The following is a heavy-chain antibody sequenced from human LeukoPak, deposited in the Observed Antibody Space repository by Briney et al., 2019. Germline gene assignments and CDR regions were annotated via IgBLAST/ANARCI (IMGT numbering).Heavy chain of an antibody. CDR1: GYTFTCYY. CDR2: INLNSGGT. J-gene: IGHJ6*04. Sequence: SVTVSRKASGYTFTCYYMHWVRQAPGQGLEWVGWINLNSGGTNYAQKFQGRVTMTRDTSISTAYMELSRLRSDDTAVYYCARGGIVVVPAAMAYYYYYGMDVWGEGTTVTVSS. D-gene: IGHD2-2*01. V-gene: IGHV1-2*02. CDR3: ARGGIVVVPAAMAYYYYYGMDV.